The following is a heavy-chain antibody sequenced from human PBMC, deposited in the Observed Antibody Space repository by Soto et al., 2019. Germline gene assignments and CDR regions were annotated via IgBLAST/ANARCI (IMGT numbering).Heavy chain of an antibody. V-gene: IGHV4-30-4*01. D-gene: IGHD4-17*01. J-gene: IGHJ6*02. CDR3: ARLGPTTVPTSYFTGNYNGMDV. CDR1: GGSISSGDYY. CDR2: IYYSGST. Sequence: QVQLQESGPGLVKPSQTLSLTCTVSGGSISSGDYYWSWIRQPPGKGLEWIGYIYYSGSTYYNPSLRSRLTISVDTFKNQFSLKLSSVTAADTAVYCCARLGPTTVPTSYFTGNYNGMDVWGQGTTVAVSS.